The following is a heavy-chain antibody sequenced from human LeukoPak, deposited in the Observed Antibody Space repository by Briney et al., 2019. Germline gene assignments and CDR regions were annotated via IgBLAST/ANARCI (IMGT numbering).Heavy chain of an antibody. Sequence: SETLSLTCAVYGGSFSGYYWSWIRQPPGKGLEWIGEINHSGSTYYNPSLKSRVTISVDTSKNQFSLKLSSVTAADTAVYYCAREVEDYYYYYMDVWGKGTTVTVSS. CDR2: INHSGST. V-gene: IGHV4-34*01. CDR1: GGSFSGYY. CDR3: AREVEDYYYYYMDV. J-gene: IGHJ6*03.